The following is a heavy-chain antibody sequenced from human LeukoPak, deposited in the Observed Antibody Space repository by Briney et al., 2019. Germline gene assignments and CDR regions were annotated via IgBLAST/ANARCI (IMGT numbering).Heavy chain of an antibody. D-gene: IGHD3-22*01. CDR3: ASTSPKYYYESSGYSSLFDN. J-gene: IGHJ4*02. Sequence: SETLSLTCTVSAGSISSDSYYWGWIRQPPGKGLEWIGTIYYSGNTYYNPSLKSRLTISVDTSKNQFSLKLRSVTAADTALYYCASTSPKYYYESSGYSSLFDNWGQGTLVTVSS. CDR2: IYYSGNT. CDR1: AGSISSDSYY. V-gene: IGHV4-39*07.